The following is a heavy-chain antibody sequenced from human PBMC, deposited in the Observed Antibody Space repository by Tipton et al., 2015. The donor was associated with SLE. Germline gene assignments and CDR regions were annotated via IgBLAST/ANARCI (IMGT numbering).Heavy chain of an antibody. D-gene: IGHD6-13*01. V-gene: IGHV4-38-2*01. Sequence: TLSLTCAVSGYPISSDYFWGWIRQPPGKGLEWIASIYDSGSNYNPSLKNRVTISLDTSKSQFSLRLTPVTAADTAVYYCTGVGSGPGTDYWGQGTLVTVSS. CDR3: TGVGSGPGTDY. CDR1: GYPISSDYF. CDR2: IYDSGS. J-gene: IGHJ4*02.